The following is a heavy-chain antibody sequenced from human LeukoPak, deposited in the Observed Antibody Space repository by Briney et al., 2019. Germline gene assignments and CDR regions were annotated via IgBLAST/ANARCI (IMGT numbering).Heavy chain of an antibody. J-gene: IGHJ4*02. CDR1: GFTFSHDW. Sequence: GGSLRLSCAASGFTFSHDWMSWVRQAPGKGLEWVASIKQDGSGEHYVDSVKGRFTISRDNAKNSLYLQMNSLRAEDTAVYYCARDHYNWAPDQGYRVFDYWGQGSLVTVSS. D-gene: IGHD1-20*01. CDR3: ARDHYNWAPDQGYRVFDY. V-gene: IGHV3-7*01. CDR2: IKQDGSGE.